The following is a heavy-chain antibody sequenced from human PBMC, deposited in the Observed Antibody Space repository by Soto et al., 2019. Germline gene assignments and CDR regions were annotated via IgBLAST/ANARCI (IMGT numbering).Heavy chain of an antibody. CDR2: ISYDGSNK. Sequence: GGSLRLSCAASGFTFSSYGMHWVRQAPGKGLEWVAVISYDGSNKYYADSVKGRFTISRDNSKNTLYLQMNSLRAEDTAVYYCAKDTASGSYIIDYWGQGTLVTVSS. D-gene: IGHD1-26*01. J-gene: IGHJ4*02. CDR1: GFTFSSYG. CDR3: AKDTASGSYIIDY. V-gene: IGHV3-30*18.